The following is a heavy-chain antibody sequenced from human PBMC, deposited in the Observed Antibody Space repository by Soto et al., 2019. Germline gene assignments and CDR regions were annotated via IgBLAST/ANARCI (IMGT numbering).Heavy chain of an antibody. D-gene: IGHD2-2*01. J-gene: IGHJ6*02. CDR1: GATFSSYA. CDR2: IVPISDTT. Sequence: QVQLVQSGAEVKKPGSSVKVSCKPSGATFSSYAISWVRQAPGQGLEWMGGIVPISDTTNYAQKFQGRVTITADESTSTAYMELSSLRSEDTAVYYCARSQGTSTSLEIYYYYYSGMDVWGQGTTVTVSS. CDR3: ARSQGTSTSLEIYYYYYSGMDV. V-gene: IGHV1-69*01.